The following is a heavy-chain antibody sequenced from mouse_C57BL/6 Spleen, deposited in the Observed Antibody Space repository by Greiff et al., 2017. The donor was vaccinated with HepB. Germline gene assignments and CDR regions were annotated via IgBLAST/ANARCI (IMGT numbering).Heavy chain of an antibody. CDR3: TRNPSITTVVARDWFAY. V-gene: IGHV1-5*01. CDR2: IYPGNSDT. CDR1: GYTFTSYW. J-gene: IGHJ3*01. Sequence: EVKLQESGTVLARPGASVKMSCKTSGYTFTSYWMHWVKQRPGQGLEWIGAIYPGNSDTSYNQKFKGKAKLTAVTSASPAYMELSSLTNEDSAVYYCTRNPSITTVVARDWFAYWGQGTLVTVSA. D-gene: IGHD1-1*01.